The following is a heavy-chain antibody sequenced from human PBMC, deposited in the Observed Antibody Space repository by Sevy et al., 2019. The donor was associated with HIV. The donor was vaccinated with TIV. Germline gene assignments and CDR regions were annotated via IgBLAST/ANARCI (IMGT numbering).Heavy chain of an antibody. CDR2: INSRSSTI. J-gene: IGHJ4*02. Sequence: GGSLRLSCVASGFTFSTNSMNWVRQAPGKGLEWVSYINSRSSTIHYADSVKGRFTIFRDNAQNSLYLQMNNLRGEDTAVYYCARGPSFLVVSDAPVDYWGQGTLVTVSS. CDR3: ARGPSFLVVSDAPVDY. CDR1: GFTFSTNS. V-gene: IGHV3-48*01. D-gene: IGHD2-8*02.